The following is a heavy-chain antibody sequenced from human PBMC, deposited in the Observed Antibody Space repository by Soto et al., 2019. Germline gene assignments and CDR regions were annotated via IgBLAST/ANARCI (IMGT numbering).Heavy chain of an antibody. Sequence: VKVSCKASGYTFTSYGISWVRQAPGQGLEWMGWISAYNGNTNYAQKLQGRVTMTTDTSTSTAYKELRSLRSDDTAVYYCARYHKYSSSPDLDYWGQGTLVTVSS. CDR2: ISAYNGNT. CDR1: GYTFTSYG. CDR3: ARYHKYSSSPDLDY. J-gene: IGHJ4*02. D-gene: IGHD6-6*01. V-gene: IGHV1-18*01.